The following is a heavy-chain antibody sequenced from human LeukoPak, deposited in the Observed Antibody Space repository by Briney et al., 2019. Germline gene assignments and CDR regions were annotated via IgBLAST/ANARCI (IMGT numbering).Heavy chain of an antibody. CDR3: AKDRWLAGT. CDR1: GFTFSSYG. J-gene: IGHJ5*02. CDR2: ISYDGSDK. V-gene: IGHV3-30*18. D-gene: IGHD6-19*01. Sequence: GGSLRLSCAVSGFTFSSYGMHWVRQAPGKGLEWVAVISYDGSDKHYADSVKGRFTIYRDNSKYTLYLQMNSQRAEVTAVYYCAKDRWLAGTSGQGTLVTVSS.